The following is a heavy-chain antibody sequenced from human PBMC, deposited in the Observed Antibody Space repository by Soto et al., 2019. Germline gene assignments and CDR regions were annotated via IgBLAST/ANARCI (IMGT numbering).Heavy chain of an antibody. D-gene: IGHD2-2*01. CDR3: ARGSRGYCSSTSCPTQANWFDP. Sequence: SETLSLTCAVYGGSFSGYYWSWIRQPPGKGLEWIGEINHSGSTNYNPSLKSRVTISVDTSKNQFSLKLSSVTAADTAVYYCARGSRGYCSSTSCPTQANWFDPWGQGTLVTVSS. J-gene: IGHJ5*02. CDR2: INHSGST. V-gene: IGHV4-34*01. CDR1: GGSFSGYY.